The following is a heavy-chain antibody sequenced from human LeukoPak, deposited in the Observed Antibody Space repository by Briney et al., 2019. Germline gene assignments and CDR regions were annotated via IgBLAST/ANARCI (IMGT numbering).Heavy chain of an antibody. CDR1: GFTFSSYA. V-gene: IGHV3-23*01. Sequence: GGSLRLSCAASGFTFSSYAMSWVRQVPGKGLEWVSVISGSGDNTYYADSVKGRFTISRDNSKNMLYLQMNSLRAEDTAVYYCAEWKYSNSGIDDYWGQGTLVTVSS. CDR2: ISGSGDNT. J-gene: IGHJ4*02. CDR3: AEWKYSNSGIDDY. D-gene: IGHD6-6*01.